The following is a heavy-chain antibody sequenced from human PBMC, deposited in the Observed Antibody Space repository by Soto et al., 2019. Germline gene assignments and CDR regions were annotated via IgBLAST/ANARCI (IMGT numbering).Heavy chain of an antibody. D-gene: IGHD1-1*01. CDR2: IWYDGSTK. V-gene: IGHV3-33*01. Sequence: QVQLVESGGGVVQPGTSLRLSCEASGFTFSSHGMHWVRQAPGKGPEWVAVIWYDGSTKYYADSVRGRFSISRDNAKNMLYLQMSSLRVEDTAVYHCVRWGNWKVPDHWGQGTLVTVSS. CDR3: VRWGNWKVPDH. CDR1: GFTFSSHG. J-gene: IGHJ4*02.